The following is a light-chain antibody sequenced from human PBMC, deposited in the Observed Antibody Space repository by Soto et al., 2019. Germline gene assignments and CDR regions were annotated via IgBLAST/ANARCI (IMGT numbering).Light chain of an antibody. CDR2: DAS. J-gene: IGKJ1*01. V-gene: IGKV1-33*01. CDR3: QQYNTYS. Sequence: DIQMTQSPSSLSASVGDRVTITCEASQDISEYLNLYQQKPGKAPRLLIYDASNLESGVPSRFSGSGSGTEFSLTISSLQPDDFATYYCQQYNTYSFGQGTKVDIK. CDR1: QDISEY.